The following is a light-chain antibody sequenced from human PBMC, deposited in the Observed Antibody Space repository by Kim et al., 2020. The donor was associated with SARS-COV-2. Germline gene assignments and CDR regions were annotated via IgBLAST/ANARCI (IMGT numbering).Light chain of an antibody. CDR1: QSVSSRY. Sequence: EIVLTQSPGTLSLSPGERATLSCRASQSVSSRYLAWYQQKPGQAPRLLIHGASNRATGIPDRFSGSGSGTDFTLTISSLEPEDFAVYCCQHYDKSPMYIFGQGTKLEI. J-gene: IGKJ2*01. CDR2: GAS. CDR3: QHYDKSPMYI. V-gene: IGKV3-20*01.